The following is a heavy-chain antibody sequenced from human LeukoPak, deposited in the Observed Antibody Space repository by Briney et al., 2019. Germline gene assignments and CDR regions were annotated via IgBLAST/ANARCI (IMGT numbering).Heavy chain of an antibody. V-gene: IGHV4-59*01. Sequence: PSETLSLTCTVSGGSISYYYWSWIRQPPGKGLEWIGYIYYSGSTNYNPSLKSRVTISVDTSKNQFSLKLSSVTAADTAVYYCASYFGGYFDYWGQGTLVTVSS. CDR1: GGSISYYY. D-gene: IGHD3-10*01. CDR3: ASYFGGYFDY. J-gene: IGHJ4*02. CDR2: IYYSGST.